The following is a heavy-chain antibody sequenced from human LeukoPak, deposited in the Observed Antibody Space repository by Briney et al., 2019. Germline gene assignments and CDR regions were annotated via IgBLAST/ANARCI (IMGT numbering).Heavy chain of an antibody. CDR3: ARDYDCSSTSCYTGEPDY. Sequence: ASVKVSCKASGGTFSSYAISWVRQAPGQGLEWMGGIIPIFGSANYAQKFQGRVTITADETTSTAYMELSSLRSEDTAVYYCARDYDCSSTSCYTGEPDYWGQGTLVTVSS. CDR1: GGTFSSYA. CDR2: IIPIFGSA. J-gene: IGHJ4*02. D-gene: IGHD2-2*02. V-gene: IGHV1-69*13.